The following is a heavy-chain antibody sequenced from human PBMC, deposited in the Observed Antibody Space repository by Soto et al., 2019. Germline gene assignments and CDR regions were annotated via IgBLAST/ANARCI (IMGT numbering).Heavy chain of an antibody. V-gene: IGHV3-48*02. Sequence: EVQLVESGGGLVQPGGSLRLSCAASGFTFSSYSMNWVRQAPGKGLEWVSYISSSSSTIYYADSVKGRFTISRDNAKNSLYLQMTSLRDEDTAVYYCAKTAMLDYWGQGTLVTVSS. CDR2: ISSSSSTI. CDR1: GFTFSSYS. J-gene: IGHJ4*02. D-gene: IGHD5-18*01. CDR3: AKTAMLDY.